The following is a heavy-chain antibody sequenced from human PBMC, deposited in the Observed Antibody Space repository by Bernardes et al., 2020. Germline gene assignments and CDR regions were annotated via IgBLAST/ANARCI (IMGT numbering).Heavy chain of an antibody. J-gene: IGHJ4*02. CDR3: AKKMTTTWFRESIDY. V-gene: IGHV3-74*01. CDR2: INRDGSDS. Sequence: GGSLRLSCAASGFTFGNYWMHWVRQVPGKGLVWVSRINRDGSDSRYADFAKGRFTISRDNAKNTLYLQMNSLTDEDTAIYYCAKKMTTTWFRESIDYWGQGTLVTVSS. D-gene: IGHD3-10*01. CDR1: GFTFGNYW.